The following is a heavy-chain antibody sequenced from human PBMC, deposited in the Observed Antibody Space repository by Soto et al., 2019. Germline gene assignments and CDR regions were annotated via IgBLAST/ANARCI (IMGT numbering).Heavy chain of an antibody. D-gene: IGHD6-25*01. CDR1: GFTFSSYA. CDR3: ARVPARYSSDWLQYYFDY. Sequence: LRLSCAASGFTFSSYAMHWVRQAPGKGLEWVAVISYDGSNKYYADSVKGRFTISRDNSKNTLYLQMNSLRAEDTAVYYCARVPARYSSDWLQYYFDYWGQGTLVTVSS. V-gene: IGHV3-30-3*01. J-gene: IGHJ4*02. CDR2: ISYDGSNK.